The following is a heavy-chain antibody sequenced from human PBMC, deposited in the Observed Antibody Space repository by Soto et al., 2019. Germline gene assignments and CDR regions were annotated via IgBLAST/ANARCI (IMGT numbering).Heavy chain of an antibody. J-gene: IGHJ6*02. CDR1: GFTFSSYG. CDR3: AKDRGRSGWHDNYYYHGTDV. V-gene: IGHV3-30*18. Sequence: PVGSLRLSCAASGFTFSSYGMHWVRQAPGKGLEWVAVISYDGSNKYYADSVKGRFTISRDNSKNTLYLQMNSLRAEDTAVYYCAKDRGRSGWHDNYYYHGTDVWGQGTKVTV. CDR2: ISYDGSNK. D-gene: IGHD6-19*01.